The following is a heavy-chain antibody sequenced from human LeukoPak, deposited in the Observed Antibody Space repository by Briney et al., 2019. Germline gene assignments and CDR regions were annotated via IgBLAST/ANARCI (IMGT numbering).Heavy chain of an antibody. CDR2: IYYSGST. Sequence: SEILSLTCTVSGGSISSSSYYWGWIRQPPGKGLEWIGSIYYSGSTYYNPSLKSRVTISVDTSKNQFSLKLSSVTAADTAVYYCASGYCSGGSCLVFDYWGQGTLVTVSS. D-gene: IGHD2-15*01. CDR1: GGSISSSSYY. J-gene: IGHJ4*02. V-gene: IGHV4-39*01. CDR3: ASGYCSGGSCLVFDY.